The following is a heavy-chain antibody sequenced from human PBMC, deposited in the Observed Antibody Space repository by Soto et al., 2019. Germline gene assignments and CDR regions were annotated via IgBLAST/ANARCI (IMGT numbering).Heavy chain of an antibody. CDR3: ARDNEYCGGDCYSRSYYYYMDV. Sequence: GASVKVSCKASGYTFTSYYMHWVRQAPGQGLEWMGIINPSGGSTSYAQKFQGRVTMTRDTSTSTVYMELSSLRSEDTAVYYCARDNEYCGGDCYSRSYYYYMDVWGKVTTVTVSS. J-gene: IGHJ6*03. CDR2: INPSGGST. CDR1: GYTFTSYY. V-gene: IGHV1-46*03. D-gene: IGHD2-21*01.